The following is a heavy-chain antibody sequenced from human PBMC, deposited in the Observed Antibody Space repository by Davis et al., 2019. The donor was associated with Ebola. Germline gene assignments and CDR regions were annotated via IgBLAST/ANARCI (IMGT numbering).Heavy chain of an antibody. V-gene: IGHV4-39*07. J-gene: IGHJ6*02. CDR2: INHSGST. Sequence: MPSETLSLTCTVSGGSISSGGYYWSWIRQPPGKGLEWIGEINHSGSTNYNPSLKSRVTISVDTSKNQFSLKLSSVTAADTAVYYCARDFYYYGMDVWGQGTTVTVSS. CDR1: GGSISSGGYY. CDR3: ARDFYYYGMDV.